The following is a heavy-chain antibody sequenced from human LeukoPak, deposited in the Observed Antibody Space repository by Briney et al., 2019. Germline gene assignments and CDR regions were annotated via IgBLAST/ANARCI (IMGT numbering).Heavy chain of an antibody. CDR2: IYYSGST. J-gene: IGHJ3*02. CDR3: ARGATTTVTTSGSAFDI. CDR1: GGSISSYY. Sequence: SETLSLTCTVSGGSISSYYWSWIRQPPGKGLEWIGHIYYSGSTNYNPSLKSRVTISVDTSKNQFSLKLSSVTAADTAVYYCARGATTTVTTSGSAFDIWGQGTMVTVSS. D-gene: IGHD4-17*01. V-gene: IGHV4-59*01.